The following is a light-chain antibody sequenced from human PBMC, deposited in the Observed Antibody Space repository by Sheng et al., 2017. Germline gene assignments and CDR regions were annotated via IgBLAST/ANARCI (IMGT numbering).Light chain of an antibody. J-gene: IGLJ3*02. V-gene: IGLV3-21*02. CDR3: QVWDSSSNQCV. CDR1: NIGGRN. Sequence: SYVLTQPPSVSVAPGHTATITCGGNNIGGRNVHWYHQKAGQAPVLVVHDDGDRPSGIPERFSGSNSGNTATLTISRVEAGDEADYYCQVWDSSSNQCVFGGGTKLTVL. CDR2: DDG.